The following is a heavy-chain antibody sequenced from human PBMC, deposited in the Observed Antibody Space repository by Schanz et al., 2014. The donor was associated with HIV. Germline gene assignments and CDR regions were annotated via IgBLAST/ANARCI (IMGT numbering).Heavy chain of an antibody. Sequence: EVRLVESGGTSVQPGGSLRLSCAASGFTFSTYRMNWVRQAPGKGLEWISYISSGSDDIDYAGSVKGRFTVSRDNAKNSLYLQMSSLRVEDTAVYYCTRSFNRGSRAFDAFDIWGQGTMVTVSS. V-gene: IGHV3-48*01. D-gene: IGHD3-10*01. CDR1: GFTFSTYR. J-gene: IGHJ3*02. CDR2: ISSGSDDI. CDR3: TRSFNRGSRAFDAFDI.